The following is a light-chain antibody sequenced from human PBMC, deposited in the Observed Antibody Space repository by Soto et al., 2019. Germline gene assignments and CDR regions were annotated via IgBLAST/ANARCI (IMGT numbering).Light chain of an antibody. CDR2: GNS. CDR1: SGKIGAGYD. CDR3: QSYDSSLSGYV. V-gene: IGLV1-40*01. J-gene: IGLJ1*01. Sequence: QSVLTQPPSMSGAPGQRVTISCTGSSGKIGAGYDVHWYQQLPGTAPKLLIYGNSNRPSGVPDRFSGSKSGTSASLAITGLQAEDEADYYCQSYDSSLSGYVFGTGTKVTVL.